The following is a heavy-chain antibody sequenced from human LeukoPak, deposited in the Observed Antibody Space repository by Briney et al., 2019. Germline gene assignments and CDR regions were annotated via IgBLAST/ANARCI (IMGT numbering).Heavy chain of an antibody. CDR3: AKGGVVGAKYYFDY. V-gene: IGHV3-23*01. CDR2: ISGSGGST. J-gene: IGHJ4*02. CDR1: GFTFSSYG. D-gene: IGHD1-26*01. Sequence: GTLRLSCAASGFTFSSYGMSWVRQAPGKGLEWVSAISGSGGSTYYADSVKGRFTLSRDNSKNTLYLQMNSLRAEDTAVYYCAKGGVVGAKYYFDYWGQGTLVTVSS.